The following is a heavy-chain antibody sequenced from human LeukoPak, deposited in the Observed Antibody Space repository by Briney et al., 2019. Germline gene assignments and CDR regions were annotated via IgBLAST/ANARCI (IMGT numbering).Heavy chain of an antibody. V-gene: IGHV4-4*02. CDR2: IYHSGST. CDR1: GGSISSSNW. Sequence: SETLSLTCAVSGGSISSSNWWSWVRQPPGKGLGWIGEIYHSGSTNYNPSLKSRVTISVDKSKNQFSLKLSSVTAADTAVYYCARLSLCRKNYYFDYWGQGTLVTVSS. J-gene: IGHJ4*02. CDR3: ARLSLCRKNYYFDY. D-gene: IGHD1-14*01.